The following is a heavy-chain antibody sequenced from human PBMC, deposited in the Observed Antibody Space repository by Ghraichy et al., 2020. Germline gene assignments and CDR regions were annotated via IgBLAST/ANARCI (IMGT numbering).Heavy chain of an antibody. D-gene: IGHD6-13*01. Sequence: GGSLRLSCAASGFTFSSYAMSWVRQAPGKGLEWVSAISGSGGSTYYADSVKGRFTISRDNSKNTLYLQMNSLRAEDTAVYYCAKGGSSWYVWNSKYYFDYWGQGTLVTVSS. CDR1: GFTFSSYA. V-gene: IGHV3-23*01. J-gene: IGHJ4*02. CDR2: ISGSGGST. CDR3: AKGGSSWYVWNSKYYFDY.